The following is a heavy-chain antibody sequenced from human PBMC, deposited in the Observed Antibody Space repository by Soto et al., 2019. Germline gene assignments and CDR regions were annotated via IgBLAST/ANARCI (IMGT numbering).Heavy chain of an antibody. D-gene: IGHD4-17*01. Sequence: QEQLRQWGAGLLKPSETLSLTCAVYGASFGFRWTWIRQPPGKGLEWIGEITPSESTNYNPSLKSRLTLSVDTSKNQFSLKVKSLTAADTAVYYCAGGPSTVTSEWDDAFDIWGQGTMVTVSS. CDR3: AGGPSTVTSEWDDAFDI. CDR1: GASFGFR. J-gene: IGHJ3*02. CDR2: ITPSEST. V-gene: IGHV4-34*01.